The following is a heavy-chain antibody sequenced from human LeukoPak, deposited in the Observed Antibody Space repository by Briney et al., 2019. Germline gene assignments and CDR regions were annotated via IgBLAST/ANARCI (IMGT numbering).Heavy chain of an antibody. J-gene: IGHJ4*02. Sequence: ASVKVSFKASGGTFSSYAISWVRQAPGQGLEWMGGVIPIFGTANYAQKFQGRVTITADKSTSTAYMELSSLRSEDTAVYYCARDYSSSWYFDPWGQGTLVTVSS. CDR1: GGTFSSYA. CDR2: VIPIFGTA. V-gene: IGHV1-69*06. CDR3: ARDYSSSWYFDP. D-gene: IGHD6-13*01.